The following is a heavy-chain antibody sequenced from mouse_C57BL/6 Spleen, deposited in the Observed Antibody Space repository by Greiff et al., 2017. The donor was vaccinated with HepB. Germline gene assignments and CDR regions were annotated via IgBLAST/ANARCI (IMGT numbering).Heavy chain of an antibody. V-gene: IGHV2-5*01. D-gene: IGHD1-1*01. CDR2: IWRGGST. Sequence: QVQLQQSGPGLVQPSQRLSITCTVSGFSLTSYGVHWVRQSPGKGLEWLGVIWRGGSTDYNAAFMSRLSITKDNSKSQVFFKMNSLQADDTAIYYCAGDYYGFYYAMDYWGQGTSVTVSS. CDR1: GFSLTSYG. J-gene: IGHJ4*01. CDR3: AGDYYGFYYAMDY.